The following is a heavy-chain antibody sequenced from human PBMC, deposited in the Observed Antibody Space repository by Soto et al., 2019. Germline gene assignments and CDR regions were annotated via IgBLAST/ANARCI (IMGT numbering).Heavy chain of an antibody. D-gene: IGHD6-6*01. CDR1: GGSISSYY. CDR2: IYYSGST. J-gene: IGHJ4*01. CDR3: ARGENRIAARPLFFDY. V-gene: IGHV4-59*01. Sequence: SETLSLTCTVSGGSISSYYWSWIRQPPGKGLEWIGYIYYSGSTNYNPSLKSRVTISVDTSKNQFSLKLSSVTAADTAVYYCARGENRIAARPLFFDYWGQGTLVTVSS.